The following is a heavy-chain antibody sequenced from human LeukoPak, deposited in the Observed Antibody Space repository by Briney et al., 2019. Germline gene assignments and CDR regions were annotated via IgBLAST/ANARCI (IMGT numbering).Heavy chain of an antibody. CDR1: GYTFISYD. J-gene: IGHJ5*02. CDR3: ARDLGYCSNTACSRGWFDP. V-gene: IGHV1-69*06. CDR2: IIPIFGTA. Sequence: SVKVSCKASGYTFISYDLNWARQAPGQGLEWMGGIIPIFGTANYAQKFQGRVTITADKSTSTAYMELSSLRSEDTAVYYCARDLGYCSNTACSRGWFDPWGQGTLVTVSS. D-gene: IGHD2-2*01.